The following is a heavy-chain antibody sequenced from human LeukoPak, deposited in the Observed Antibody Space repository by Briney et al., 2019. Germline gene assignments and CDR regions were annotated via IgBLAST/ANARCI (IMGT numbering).Heavy chain of an antibody. V-gene: IGHV4-34*01. J-gene: IGHJ6*03. CDR2: INHSGST. CDR1: GESFIYNY. CDR3: ARRGGSGRSYYYYYMDV. D-gene: IGHD6-19*01. Sequence: SETLSLTCAVYGESFIYNYWTWIRQPPGKGLEWIGEINHSGSTNYNPSLKSRVTISVDTSKNQFSLKLSSVTAADTAVYYCARRGGSGRSYYYYYMDVWGKGTTVTISS.